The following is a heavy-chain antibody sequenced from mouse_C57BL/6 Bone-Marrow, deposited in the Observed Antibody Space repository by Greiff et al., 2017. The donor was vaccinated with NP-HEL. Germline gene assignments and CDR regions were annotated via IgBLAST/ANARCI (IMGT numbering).Heavy chain of an antibody. D-gene: IGHD2-3*01. Sequence: EVMLVESGGDLVKPGGSLKLSCAASGFTFSSYGMSWVRQTPDKRLEWVATISSSGSYTYYPDSVKGRFTISRDNAKNTLYLQMSSLKSEDTAMYYCARQGYDGYYVYFDYWGQGTTLTVSS. CDR2: ISSSGSYT. CDR3: ARQGYDGYYVYFDY. V-gene: IGHV5-6*02. CDR1: GFTFSSYG. J-gene: IGHJ2*01.